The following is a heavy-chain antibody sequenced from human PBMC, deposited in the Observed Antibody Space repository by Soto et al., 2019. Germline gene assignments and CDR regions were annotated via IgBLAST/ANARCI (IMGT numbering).Heavy chain of an antibody. CDR3: ARGSFNLGIAAAGYYYYGMDV. Sequence: PSQTLSLTCVISGDSVSSNSAAWNWIRQSPSRGLEWLGWTYYRSRWYNDYAVSVRSRITVNPDTSKNQFSLQLNSVTPEDTAVYYCARGSFNLGIAAAGYYYYGMDVWGQGTTVTVSS. CDR1: GDSVSSNSAA. J-gene: IGHJ6*02. CDR2: TYYRSRWYN. V-gene: IGHV6-1*01. D-gene: IGHD6-13*01.